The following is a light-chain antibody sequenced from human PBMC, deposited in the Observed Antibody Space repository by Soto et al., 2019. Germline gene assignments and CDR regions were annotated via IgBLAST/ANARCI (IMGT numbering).Light chain of an antibody. CDR3: QKYGSSPYT. V-gene: IGKV3-20*01. CDR2: GAS. CDR1: QSVSSSY. Sequence: EIVLTQSPGTLSLSPGERATLSCRASQSVSSSYLAWYQQKPGQAPRLLIYGASSRATGIPDRFSGSGSGTDFTLTISSREPEDFAVYYCQKYGSSPYTFGQGTKLEIK. J-gene: IGKJ2*01.